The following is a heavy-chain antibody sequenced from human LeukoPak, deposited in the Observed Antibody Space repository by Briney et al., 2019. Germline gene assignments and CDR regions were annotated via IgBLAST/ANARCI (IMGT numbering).Heavy chain of an antibody. J-gene: IGHJ4*02. D-gene: IGHD3-9*01. CDR1: GGSISSSSYY. V-gene: IGHV4-39*01. Sequence: PSETLSLTCTVSGGSISSSSYYWGWIRQPPGKGLEWIGSIYYSGSTYYNPSLKSRVTISVDTSKNQFSLKLSSVTAADTAVYYCARHPTYDILTGYYTPPFDYWGQGTLVTVSS. CDR3: ARHPTYDILTGYYTPPFDY. CDR2: IYYSGST.